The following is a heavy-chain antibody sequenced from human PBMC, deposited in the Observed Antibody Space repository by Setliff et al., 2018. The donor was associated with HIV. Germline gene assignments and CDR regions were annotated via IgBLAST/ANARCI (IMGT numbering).Heavy chain of an antibody. CDR3: ARGLRQNRSNSDVFDV. Sequence: GASVKVSCKASGYTFTTYDINWVRQATGQGLEWMGWMNPNSGNTGYAERFQGRVTMTRDTSISTVYMELTSLRSEDMAVYYCARGLRQNRSNSDVFDVCGQGTVVTVSS. J-gene: IGHJ3*01. V-gene: IGHV1-8*02. CDR1: GYTFTTYD. D-gene: IGHD4-4*01. CDR2: MNPNSGNT.